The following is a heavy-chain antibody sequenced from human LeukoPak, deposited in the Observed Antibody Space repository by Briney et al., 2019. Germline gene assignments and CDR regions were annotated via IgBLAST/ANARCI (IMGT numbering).Heavy chain of an antibody. CDR3: ARIPYCSGGSCYPDH. V-gene: IGHV4-59*01. CDR2: IYYSGST. D-gene: IGHD2-15*01. CDR1: GGSISSYY. J-gene: IGHJ5*02. Sequence: PSETLSLTCTVSGGSISSYYWSWIRQPPGKGLEWIGYIYYSGSTNYNPSLKSRVTISVDTSKNQFSLKLSSVTAADTAVYYCARIPYCSGGSCYPDHWGQGTLVTVSS.